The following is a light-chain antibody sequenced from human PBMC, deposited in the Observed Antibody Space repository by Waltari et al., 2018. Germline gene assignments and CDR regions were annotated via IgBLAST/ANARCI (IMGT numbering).Light chain of an antibody. J-gene: IGLJ3*02. Sequence: QTVVTQEPSFSVSPGGTVTLTCGLGSGSVSTTYYARWYQQIPGQAPRALIYSTNIRSSGVPDRFSGSILGNKAALTITGAQADDESDYYCVLYMGSGIWVFGGGTKLTVL. CDR3: VLYMGSGIWV. CDR1: SGSVSTTYY. CDR2: STN. V-gene: IGLV8-61*01.